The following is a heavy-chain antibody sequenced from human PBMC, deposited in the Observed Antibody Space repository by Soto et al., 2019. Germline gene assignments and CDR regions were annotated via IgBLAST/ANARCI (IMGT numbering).Heavy chain of an antibody. J-gene: IGHJ6*03. CDR1: GFTFDDYA. CDR3: AKDYLLRFSTLGYYYMDV. Sequence: GGSLRLSCAASGFTFDDYAMHWVRQAPGKGLEWVSGISWNSGSIGYADSVKGRFTISRDNAKNSLYLQMNSLRAEDTALYYCAKDYLLRFSTLGYYYMDVWGKGTTVTVSS. D-gene: IGHD3-3*01. V-gene: IGHV3-9*01. CDR2: ISWNSGSI.